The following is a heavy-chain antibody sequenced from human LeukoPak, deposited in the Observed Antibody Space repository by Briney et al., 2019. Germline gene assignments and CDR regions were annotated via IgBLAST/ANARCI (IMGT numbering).Heavy chain of an antibody. CDR3: ARVSRSGYYGEY. CDR2: IKQDGSEQ. V-gene: IGHV3-7*01. J-gene: IGHJ4*02. D-gene: IGHD3-3*01. CDR1: GFTFTRYW. Sequence: GGSLRLSCAASGFTFTRYWMAWVRQAPGKGLEWVANIKQDGSEQYHVDSARGRFTMSRDNTKNIVFLQMDSLRAEDTAVYYCARVSRSGYYGEYWGQGTTVTVSS.